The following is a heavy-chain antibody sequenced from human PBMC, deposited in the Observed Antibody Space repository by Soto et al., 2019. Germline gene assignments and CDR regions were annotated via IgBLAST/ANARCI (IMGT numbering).Heavy chain of an antibody. CDR2: INPNSGGT. D-gene: IGHD5-12*01. CDR3: ARVRATPLDY. J-gene: IGHJ4*02. V-gene: IGHV1-2*02. CDR1: GYTITGYH. Sequence: GASVKLSCKASGYTITGYHMHYLRQAPGQGLEWMGWINPNSGGTNYAQKFQGRVTMNRDTSISTAYMELSRLRSDDTAVYYCARVRATPLDYWGQGTLVTVSS.